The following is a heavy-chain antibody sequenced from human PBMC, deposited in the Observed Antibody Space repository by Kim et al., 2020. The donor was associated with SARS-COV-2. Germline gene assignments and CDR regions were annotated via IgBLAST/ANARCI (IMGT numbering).Heavy chain of an antibody. CDR1: GFTVSSNY. CDR2: IYSGGST. D-gene: IGHD3-22*01. CDR3: ARDDSSGYYYYYGMDV. Sequence: GGSLRLSCAASGFTVSSNYMSWVHQAPGKGLEWVSVIYSGGSTYYADSVKGRFTISRDNSKNTLYLQMNSLRAEDTAVYYCARDDSSGYYYYYGMDVWGQGTTVTVSS. V-gene: IGHV3-66*01. J-gene: IGHJ6*02.